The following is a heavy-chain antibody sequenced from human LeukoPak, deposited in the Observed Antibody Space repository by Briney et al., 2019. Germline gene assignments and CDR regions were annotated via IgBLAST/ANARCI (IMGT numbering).Heavy chain of an antibody. D-gene: IGHD2-2*01. CDR1: GGTFSSYA. V-gene: IGHV1-69*05. CDR3: ARVVVPAAYYYYYYMDV. CDR2: IIPIFGTA. J-gene: IGHJ6*03. Sequence: GASVNVSCKASGGTFSSYAISWVRQAPGQGLEWMGGIIPIFGTANYAQKFQGRVTITTDESTSTAYMELRSLRSDDTAVYYCARVVVPAAYYYYYYMDVWGKGTTVTVSS.